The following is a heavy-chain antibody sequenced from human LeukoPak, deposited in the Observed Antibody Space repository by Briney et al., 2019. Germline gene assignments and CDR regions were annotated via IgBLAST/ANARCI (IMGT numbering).Heavy chain of an antibody. V-gene: IGHV1-2*06. D-gene: IGHD2-15*01. CDR3: ARDIVVVVAATDGFDY. CDR1: GYTFTGYY. J-gene: IGHJ4*02. Sequence: ASVKVSCKASGYTFTGYYMHWVRQAPGQGLEWMGRINPSSGGTNYAQKFQGRVTMTRDTSISTAYMELSRLRSDDTAVYYCARDIVVVVAATDGFDYWGQGTLVTVSS. CDR2: INPSSGGT.